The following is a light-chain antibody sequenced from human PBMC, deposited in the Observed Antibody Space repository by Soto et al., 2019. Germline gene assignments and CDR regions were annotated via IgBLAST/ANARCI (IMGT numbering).Light chain of an antibody. Sequence: EIVLTQSPGTLSLSPGERATLSCRASQSVSSSYLAWYQQKPGQPPRLLIYGASTRATGIPARFSGSGSGTQFTLTISSLQSEDFAVHYCQQYNNWPPAWTFGQGTKVDIK. J-gene: IGKJ1*01. V-gene: IGKV3-15*01. CDR2: GAS. CDR1: QSVSSSY. CDR3: QQYNNWPPAWT.